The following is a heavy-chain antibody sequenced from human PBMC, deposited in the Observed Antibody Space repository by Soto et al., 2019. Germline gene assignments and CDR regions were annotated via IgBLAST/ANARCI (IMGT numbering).Heavy chain of an antibody. CDR1: GFPFSAYG. V-gene: IGHV3-33*01. Sequence: QVQLVESGGGVVQPGGSLRLSCEASGFPFSAYGMHWIRQAPGKGLEWVAVIWFDSSHSFYADSVQGRFTVSRDNSKNTQYLEMSSRRAKDSAVSYCARYSSNCYVLDCWGEGALVTVSS. CDR2: IWFDSSHS. CDR3: ARYSSNCYVLDC. J-gene: IGHJ4*02. D-gene: IGHD6-13*01.